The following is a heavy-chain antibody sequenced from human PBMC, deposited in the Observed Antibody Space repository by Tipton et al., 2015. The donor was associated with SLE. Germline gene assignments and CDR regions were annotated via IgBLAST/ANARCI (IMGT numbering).Heavy chain of an antibody. CDR1: GFTFSSHG. CDR3: AKDPRWSGDKSLYYFDY. D-gene: IGHD3-3*01. Sequence: QVQLVQSGGGVVQPGGSLRLSCSASGFTFSSHGMHWVRQAPGKGLEWGAYRRYDETNKYYADSVRGRFTIFRDNSKNTLYLQMNSLRAEDTAVYYCAKDPRWSGDKSLYYFDYWGQGTLVTVSS. CDR2: RRYDETNK. V-gene: IGHV3-30*02. J-gene: IGHJ4*02.